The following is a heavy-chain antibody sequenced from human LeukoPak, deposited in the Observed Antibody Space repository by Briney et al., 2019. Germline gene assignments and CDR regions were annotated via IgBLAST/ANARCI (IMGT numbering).Heavy chain of an antibody. Sequence: GGSLRLSCAASGFSFDDSAMHWVGQAPGKGLVWFSLISGDGGSTYYADSVKGRFTISRDNSKNSLYLQMNSLRTEDTALYYCAKDKLDYGGGNDYWGQGTLVTVSS. CDR3: AKDKLDYGGGNDY. V-gene: IGHV3-43*02. D-gene: IGHD4-23*01. J-gene: IGHJ4*02. CDR2: ISGDGGST. CDR1: GFSFDDSA.